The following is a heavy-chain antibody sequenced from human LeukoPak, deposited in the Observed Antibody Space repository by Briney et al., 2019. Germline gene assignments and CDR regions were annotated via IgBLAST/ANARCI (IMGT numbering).Heavy chain of an antibody. CDR1: GYTFTSYG. CDR3: AREARATNFDY. V-gene: IGHV1-69*04. J-gene: IGHJ4*02. D-gene: IGHD5-12*01. CDR2: IIPILGIA. Sequence: SVKVSCKASGYTFTSYGISWVRQAPGQGLEWMGRIIPILGIANYAQKFQGRVTITADKSTSTAYMELSSLRSEDTAVYYCAREARATNFDYWGQGTLVTVSS.